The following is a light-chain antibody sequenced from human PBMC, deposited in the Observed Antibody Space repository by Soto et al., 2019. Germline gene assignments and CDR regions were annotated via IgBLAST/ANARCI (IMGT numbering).Light chain of an antibody. CDR2: GAS. CDR1: QSVRRN. V-gene: IGKV3D-15*01. J-gene: IGKJ4*02. CDR3: QQYNNWPLT. Sequence: EIVMTQSPATLSVSPGDRATLSCRASQSVRRNLAWYQQKPGQAPRLLIYGASIRATGIPARFSGSGSGTEFTLTISSLQSEDFAVYYCQQYNNWPLTVGGGTKVEIK.